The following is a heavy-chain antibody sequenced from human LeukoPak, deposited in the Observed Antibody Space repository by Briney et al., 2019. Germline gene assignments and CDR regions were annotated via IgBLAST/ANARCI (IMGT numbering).Heavy chain of an antibody. CDR1: GDSISNHSW. V-gene: IGHV4-4*02. CDR2: IYHTGTA. J-gene: IGHJ4*02. CDR3: ARGQFSSGCSDY. D-gene: IGHD6-19*01. Sequence: PSETLSLTCAVSGDSISNHSWWNWVRQSPGKGLEWIGEIYHTGTAHYTPSLKSRVSMSVDKSMDQFSLRLNSMTAADTAVYYCARGQFSSGCSDYWGQGAPVIVSS.